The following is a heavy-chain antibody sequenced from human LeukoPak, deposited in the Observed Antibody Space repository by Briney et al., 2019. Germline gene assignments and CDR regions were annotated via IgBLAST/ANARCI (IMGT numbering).Heavy chain of an antibody. Sequence: SETLSLTCAVYGGSFSGYYWSWIRQPPGKGLEWIGEINHSGSTNYNPSLKSRVTISVDTSKNQFSLKLSSVTAADTAVYYCARCYYSKNRYNWFDPWGQGTLVTVSS. J-gene: IGHJ5*02. CDR3: ARCYYSKNRYNWFDP. CDR2: INHSGST. V-gene: IGHV4-34*01. D-gene: IGHD4-11*01. CDR1: GGSFSGYY.